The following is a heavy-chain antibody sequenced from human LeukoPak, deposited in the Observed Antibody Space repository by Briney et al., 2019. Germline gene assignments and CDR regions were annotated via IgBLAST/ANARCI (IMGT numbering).Heavy chain of an antibody. V-gene: IGHV3-21*01. D-gene: IGHD4-11*01. J-gene: IGHJ6*03. CDR2: ISSSSSYI. Sequence: GGSLRLSCAASGFTFSSYSMNWVRQAPGKGLEWVSSISSSSSYIYYADSVKGRFTIPRDNAKNSLHLQMNSLRAEDTAVYYCARDMRDYMDYYYSSMDVWGKGTTVTVSS. CDR1: GFTFSSYS. CDR3: ARDMRDYMDYYYSSMDV.